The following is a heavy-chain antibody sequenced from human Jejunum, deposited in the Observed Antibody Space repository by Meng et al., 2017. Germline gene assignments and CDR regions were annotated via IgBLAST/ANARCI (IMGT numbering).Heavy chain of an antibody. CDR1: GGSISGFY. Sequence: SETLSLTCNVSGGSISGFYWSWIRQTAGKGLEWIGRIYPSGSTNYNPSLTSLQRRVTMSVDTSKNQFSLKLTSVTAADTAVYYCARGGYYQSGTYYNGWFDPWGQGTLVTVS. V-gene: IGHV4-4*07. D-gene: IGHD3-10*01. CDR3: ARGGYYQSGTYYNGWFDP. CDR2: IYPSGST. J-gene: IGHJ5*02.